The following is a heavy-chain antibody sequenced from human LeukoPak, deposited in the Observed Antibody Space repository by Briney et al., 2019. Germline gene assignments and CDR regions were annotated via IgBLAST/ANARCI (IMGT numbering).Heavy chain of an antibody. V-gene: IGHV4-39*07. J-gene: IGHJ3*02. D-gene: IGHD2-2*01. CDR2: IYYSGST. CDR1: GGSISSSSYY. Sequence: SETLSLTCTVSGGSISSSSYYWGWIRQPPGKGLEWIGSIYYSGSTYYNLSLKSRVTISVDTSKNQFSLKLSSVTAADTAVYYCASKYCSSTSCYAFDIWGQGTMVTVSS. CDR3: ASKYCSSTSCYAFDI.